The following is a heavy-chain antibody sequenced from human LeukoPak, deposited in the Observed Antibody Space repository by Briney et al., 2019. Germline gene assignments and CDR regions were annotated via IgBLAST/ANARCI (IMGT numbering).Heavy chain of an antibody. V-gene: IGHV3-21*01. J-gene: IGHJ4*02. D-gene: IGHD3-10*01. CDR1: GFTFSSYS. CDR3: ARVDGYGSGSYEQTDFDY. CDR2: ISSSSSYI. Sequence: PGGSLRLSCAASGFTFSSYSMNWVRQAPGKGLEWVSSISSSSSYIYYADSVKGRFTISRDNAKNSLYLQMNSLRAEDTAVYYCARVDGYGSGSYEQTDFDYWGQGTLVTVSS.